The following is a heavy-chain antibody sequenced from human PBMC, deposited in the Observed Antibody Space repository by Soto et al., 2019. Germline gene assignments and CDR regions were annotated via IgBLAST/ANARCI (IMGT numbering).Heavy chain of an antibody. CDR2: IYATGTT. CDR3: VRDGTKTLRDWFDP. V-gene: IGHV4-4*07. Sequence: SETLSLTCTVSGASICGFYLSWIRKSAGKGLEWIGRIYATGTTDYNPSLKSRVMMSVATSKTPFSLKLRSVTAADTAVYYCVRDGTKTLRDWFDPWGQGISVTVSS. J-gene: IGHJ5*02. CDR1: GASICGFY. D-gene: IGHD1-1*01.